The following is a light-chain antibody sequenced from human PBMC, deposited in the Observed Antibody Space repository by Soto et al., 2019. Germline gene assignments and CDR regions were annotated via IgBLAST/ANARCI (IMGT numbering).Light chain of an antibody. Sequence: DIQMTQSPSTLSASVGDRVTITCRASQSISSWLAWYQQKPGKAPKLLISGASTLESGVLSRFSGSGSVTEFTLTISSLQPDDFATYYCQQYHSYSTFGQGTKVDIK. CDR3: QQYHSYST. J-gene: IGKJ1*01. CDR1: QSISSW. V-gene: IGKV1-5*01. CDR2: GAS.